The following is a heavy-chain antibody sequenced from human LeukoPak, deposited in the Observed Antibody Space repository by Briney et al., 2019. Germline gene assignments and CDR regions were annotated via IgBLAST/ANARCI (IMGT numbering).Heavy chain of an antibody. CDR2: FDPEDVET. V-gene: IGHV1-24*01. Sequence: ASVKVSCTVSGYTLTELSMHWVRQAPGKGGEKMGGFDPEDVETIYAQNFQGRVTMTEDTSTDTAYMELSSLRSEDTAVYYCATDRMRRGASDYWGQGALVTVSS. CDR3: ATDRMRRGASDY. D-gene: IGHD1-26*01. J-gene: IGHJ4*02. CDR1: GYTLTELS.